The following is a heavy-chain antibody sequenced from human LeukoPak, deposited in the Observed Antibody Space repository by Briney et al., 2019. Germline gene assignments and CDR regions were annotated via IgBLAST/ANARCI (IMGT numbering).Heavy chain of an antibody. J-gene: IGHJ4*02. D-gene: IGHD2-2*01. CDR3: AKDSLSQYCSSTSCRFDY. Sequence: GGSLRLSCAASGFTFSNYWMHWVRQAPGKELVWVSRIKSDGSSTNYADSVKGRFTISRDNAKNTLYLQMNGLRAEDTGVYYCAKDSLSQYCSSTSCRFDYWGQGTLVTVSS. CDR2: IKSDGSST. CDR1: GFTFSNYW. V-gene: IGHV3-74*01.